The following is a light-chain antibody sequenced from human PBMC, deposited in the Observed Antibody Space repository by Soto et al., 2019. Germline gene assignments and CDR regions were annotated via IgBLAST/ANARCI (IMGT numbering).Light chain of an antibody. J-gene: IGKJ5*01. V-gene: IGKV4-1*01. Sequence: DIVMTQSPDSLAVSLGERATINCKSSQSVLYTSNNKNYLAWYRQRPGQPPKLLLYWASTRASGVPDRFSGTGSGTDFNLTISSLQAEDVAVYYCQQYDTTPITFGQGTRLDIK. CDR2: WAS. CDR1: QSVLYTSNNKNY. CDR3: QQYDTTPIT.